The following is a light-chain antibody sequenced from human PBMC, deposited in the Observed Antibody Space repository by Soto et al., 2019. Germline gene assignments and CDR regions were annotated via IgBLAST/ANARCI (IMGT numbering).Light chain of an antibody. CDR3: QQYNGYL. V-gene: IGKV1-5*01. CDR2: DAS. J-gene: IGKJ1*01. Sequence: DIQMTQSPSTLSASVGDRVTITCRASQSISSWLAWYQQKPGKAPKLLIYDASSLGSGVPSRFSGSGSGTEFTLTISSLQPDDFATYYCQQYNGYLFGQGTKVDIK. CDR1: QSISSW.